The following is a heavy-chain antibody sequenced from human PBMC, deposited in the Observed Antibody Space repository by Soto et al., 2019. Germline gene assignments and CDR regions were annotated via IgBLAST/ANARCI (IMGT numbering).Heavy chain of an antibody. V-gene: IGHV3-23*01. J-gene: IGHJ4*01. CDR3: AKASGWFGEFDY. D-gene: IGHD3-10*01. Sequence: EVQLLESGGGLVQPGGSLRLSCAASGFTFSSYAMSWVRQAPGKGLEWVSAIRGSGGSTYYADSVKGRFTISRDNSKNTLYLQMNSLRAEDTAVYYCAKASGWFGEFDYWGHVTLVTVSS. CDR1: GFTFSSYA. CDR2: IRGSGGST.